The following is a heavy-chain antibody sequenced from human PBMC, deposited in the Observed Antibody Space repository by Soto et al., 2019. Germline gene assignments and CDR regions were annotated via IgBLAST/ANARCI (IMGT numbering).Heavy chain of an antibody. CDR2: MFYGVST. CDR1: GSSINSSGYY. CDR3: ARLPSRHLVDY. D-gene: IGHD3-3*02. V-gene: IGHV4-39*01. Sequence: SEPLSLTCTVSGSSINSSGYYWGWIRQPPGKGLEWIGSMFYGVSTYYNPSLKSRVTVSVDTSKNQFSLNLRSVAAADTAVYYCARLPSRHLVDYWGQGTLFTVSS. J-gene: IGHJ4*02.